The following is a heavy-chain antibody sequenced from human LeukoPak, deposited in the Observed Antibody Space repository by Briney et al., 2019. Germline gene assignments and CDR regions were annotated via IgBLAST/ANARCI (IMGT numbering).Heavy chain of an antibody. J-gene: IGHJ1*01. D-gene: IGHD1-26*01. CDR2: ISHDESNY. Sequence: AGGSLGLSCTASGFTFSAYALHWVRQAPGKGLEWVAVISHDESNYYHAESVKGRFSISRDDSKNTLVLQMNSLTTEDAGVYYCARARTGSYYSPFEYWGPGTLVTVSS. V-gene: IGHV3-30*04. CDR1: GFTFSAYA. CDR3: ARARTGSYYSPFEY.